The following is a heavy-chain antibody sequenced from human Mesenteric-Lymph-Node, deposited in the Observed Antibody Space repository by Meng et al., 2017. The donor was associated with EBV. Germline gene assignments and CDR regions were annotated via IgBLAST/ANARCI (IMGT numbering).Heavy chain of an antibody. V-gene: IGHV4-34*01. CDR1: GGSFSGYY. Sequence: GQLPKWGPGLLKPSGTLTRTSAVYGGSFSGYYWSWIRRPPGKGLRWLGENYNSGRSHYNPCLKSRVTIGVDASKNQFFVKVICVTAADTAVYYCARVFPDLDYWGQGTLVTVSS. CDR2: NYNSGRS. J-gene: IGHJ4*02. CDR3: ARVFPDLDY.